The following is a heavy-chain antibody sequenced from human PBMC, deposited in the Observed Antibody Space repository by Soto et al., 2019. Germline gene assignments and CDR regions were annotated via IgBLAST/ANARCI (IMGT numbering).Heavy chain of an antibody. Sequence: SETLSLTCAVYGGSFSGYYWSWIRQPPGKGLEWIGEINHSGSTNYNPSLKSRVTISVDTSKNQFSLKVSSVTAADTAVYYCARAYIYDYGDYISARHSNWFDPWGQGTLVTVSS. CDR2: INHSGST. CDR1: GGSFSGYY. CDR3: ARAYIYDYGDYISARHSNWFDP. J-gene: IGHJ5*02. V-gene: IGHV4-34*01. D-gene: IGHD4-17*01.